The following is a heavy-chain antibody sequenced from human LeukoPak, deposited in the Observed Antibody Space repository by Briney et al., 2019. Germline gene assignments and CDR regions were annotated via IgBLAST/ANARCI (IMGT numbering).Heavy chain of an antibody. Sequence: PSETLSLTCAVYGGSFSGYYWSWIRQPPGKGLEWIGEINHSGSTNYNPSLKSRVTISVDTSKNQFSLKLSSVTAADTAVYYCARGGRMVRGVITSNYYYYYYMDVWGKGTTVTVSS. CDR1: GGSFSGYY. D-gene: IGHD3-10*01. V-gene: IGHV4-34*01. CDR2: INHSGST. CDR3: ARGGRMVRGVITSNYYYYYYMDV. J-gene: IGHJ6*03.